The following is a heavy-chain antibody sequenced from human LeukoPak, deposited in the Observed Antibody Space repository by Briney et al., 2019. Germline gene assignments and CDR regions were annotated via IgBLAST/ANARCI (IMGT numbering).Heavy chain of an antibody. J-gene: IGHJ3*02. CDR2: ISGSGGST. Sequence: GGSLRLSCAASGFTFSRYGMSWVRQAPGKGLEWVSAISGSGGSTYYADSVKGRFTISRDNSKNTLYLQMNSLRAEDTAVYYCARGRNYLGAFDIWGQGTMVTVSS. V-gene: IGHV3-23*01. D-gene: IGHD5-24*01. CDR3: ARGRNYLGAFDI. CDR1: GFTFSRYG.